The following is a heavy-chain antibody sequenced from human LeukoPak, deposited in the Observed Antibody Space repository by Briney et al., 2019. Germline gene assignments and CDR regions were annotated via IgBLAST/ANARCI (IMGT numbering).Heavy chain of an antibody. V-gene: IGHV4-59*08. CDR1: GGSISNNY. Sequence: SETLPLTCTVSGGSISNNYWSWIRQPPEKGLEWIGYIYDSGSTNYNPSLKRRLTISVDTSKNQFSLKLSSVTAADSAVYYCARSYGDYITGAYAFDVWGQGTMVTVSS. J-gene: IGHJ3*01. D-gene: IGHD4-17*01. CDR3: ARSYGDYITGAYAFDV. CDR2: IYDSGST.